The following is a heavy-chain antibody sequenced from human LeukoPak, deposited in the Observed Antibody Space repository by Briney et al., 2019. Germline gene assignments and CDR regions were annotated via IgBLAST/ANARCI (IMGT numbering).Heavy chain of an antibody. CDR3: ARAPFVLDSSGSYFDY. Sequence: PSETLSLTCTVSGGSISSYYWSWIRQPPGKGLEWIGYIYYSGSTNYNPSLKSRVTISVDTSKNQFSLKLSSVTAADTAVYYCARAPFVLDSSGSYFDYWGQGTLVTVSS. J-gene: IGHJ4*02. V-gene: IGHV4-59*12. CDR1: GGSISSYY. D-gene: IGHD3-22*01. CDR2: IYYSGST.